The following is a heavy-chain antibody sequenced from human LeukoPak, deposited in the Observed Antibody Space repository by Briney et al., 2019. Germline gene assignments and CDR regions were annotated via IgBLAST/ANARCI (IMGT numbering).Heavy chain of an antibody. CDR1: GDSISSDY. D-gene: IGHD6-19*01. V-gene: IGHV4-59*01. CDR3: ARGAGWYEY. CDR2: IHYSGST. Sequence: SETLSLTCTVSGDSISSDYWSWLRQPPGKVLEWIAYIHYSGSTKYNPSVKSRVTISMDTSKSRFSLRLTSVTPADTAVYYCARGAGWYEYWGQGALVTVSS. J-gene: IGHJ4*02.